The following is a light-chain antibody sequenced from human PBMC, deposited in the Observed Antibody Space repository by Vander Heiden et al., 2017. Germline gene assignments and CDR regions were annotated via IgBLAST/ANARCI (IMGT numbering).Light chain of an antibody. J-gene: IGKJ2*01. CDR2: DAS. CDR3: QQYEDLPYT. Sequence: DIQMTQSPSSLSASVGDRGAITCQAGQDIGNYLNWYQQKPGRAPKLLIYDASNLEAGVPARFSGSASGADFSLTISSLHPEDVATYYCQQYEDLPYTFGRGTKLE. V-gene: IGKV1-33*01. CDR1: QDIGNY.